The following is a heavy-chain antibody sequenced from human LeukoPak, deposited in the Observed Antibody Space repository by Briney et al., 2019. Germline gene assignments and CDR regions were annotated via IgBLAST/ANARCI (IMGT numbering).Heavy chain of an antibody. Sequence: GGSLRLSCAASGFTFSGYGMHWVRLAPGKGLEWVAFIRHDGSDKYHADSVKGRFTISRDDSKNTLHLQMDSLRAEDMAVYYCAKLDYGGNGDYWGQGTLVTVSS. D-gene: IGHD4-23*01. J-gene: IGHJ4*02. CDR3: AKLDYGGNGDY. CDR2: IRHDGSDK. CDR1: GFTFSGYG. V-gene: IGHV3-30*02.